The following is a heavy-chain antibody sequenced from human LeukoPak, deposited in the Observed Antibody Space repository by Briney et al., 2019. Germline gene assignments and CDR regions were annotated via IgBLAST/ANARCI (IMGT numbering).Heavy chain of an antibody. CDR3: AKDFSGGGSGYLYDAFDI. Sequence: GGSLRLSCAASGFTFSSYGMHWVRQAPGKGLEWVAFIRYDGSNKYYADSVKGRFTISRDNSKNTLYLQMNSLRAEDTAVYYCAKDFSGGGSGYLYDAFDIWGQGTMVTVSS. D-gene: IGHD3-3*01. CDR2: IRYDGSNK. V-gene: IGHV3-30*02. CDR1: GFTFSSYG. J-gene: IGHJ3*02.